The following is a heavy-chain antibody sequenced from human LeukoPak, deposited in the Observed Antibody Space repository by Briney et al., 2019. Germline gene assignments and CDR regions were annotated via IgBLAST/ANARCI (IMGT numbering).Heavy chain of an antibody. J-gene: IGHJ4*02. CDR1: GNYW. V-gene: IGHV3-74*01. CDR2: INSDGSWT. D-gene: IGHD2/OR15-2a*01. CDR3: VSFYETY. Sequence: GGSLRLSCAASGNYWMHWVRQVPGKGLVWVSHINSDGSWTSYADSVKGRFTTSKDNAKNTVYLQMNSLRAEDTAAYYCVSFYETYWGRGTLVTVSS.